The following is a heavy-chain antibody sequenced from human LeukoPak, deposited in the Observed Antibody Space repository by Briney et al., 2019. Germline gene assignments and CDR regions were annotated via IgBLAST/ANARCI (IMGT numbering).Heavy chain of an antibody. V-gene: IGHV1-2*02. J-gene: IGHJ4*02. CDR3: ARLCGAACYTPASDY. CDR2: INPNSGGT. D-gene: IGHD2-21*02. Sequence: ASVKVSCKASGYTFTGYYMHWVRQAPGQGLEWMGWINPNSGGTNYAQKFQGRVTMTRDTSINTAYIELSRPRSDDTAVYYCARLCGAACYTPASDYWGQGTLVTVSS. CDR1: GYTFTGYY.